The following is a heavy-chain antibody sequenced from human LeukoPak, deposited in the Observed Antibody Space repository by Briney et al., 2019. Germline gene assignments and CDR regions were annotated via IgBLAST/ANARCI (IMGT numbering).Heavy chain of an antibody. V-gene: IGHV1-46*01. CDR3: ARNSPDSSDYYIFYYSYMDV. CDR1: GYTFTSYY. Sequence: ASVKVSCKASGYTFTSYYMHWVRQAPGQGLEWMGIINPSGGSTSYAQKFQGRVTMTRDMSTSTVYMELSSLRSEDTAVYYCARNSPDSSDYYIFYYSYMDVWGKGTTVTVSS. J-gene: IGHJ6*03. CDR2: INPSGGST. D-gene: IGHD3-22*01.